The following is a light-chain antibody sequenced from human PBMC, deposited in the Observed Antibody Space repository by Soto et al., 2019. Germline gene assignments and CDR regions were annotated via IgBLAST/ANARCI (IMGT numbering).Light chain of an antibody. V-gene: IGKV3-11*01. Sequence: VLTQSPATLSLSQGERATLSCRTSLSVSVYLDWYQQKPGQAPRLLISDASNRATGIPARFSGSGSGTDFTLTISSLEPEDFAVYYCHQRQYWPPITFGQGTRLEI. CDR1: LSVSVY. CDR3: HQRQYWPPIT. J-gene: IGKJ5*01. CDR2: DAS.